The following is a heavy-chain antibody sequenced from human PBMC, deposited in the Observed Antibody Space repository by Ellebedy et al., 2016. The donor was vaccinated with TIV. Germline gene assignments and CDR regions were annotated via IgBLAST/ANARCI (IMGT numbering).Heavy chain of an antibody. D-gene: IGHD3-22*01. Sequence: PGGSLRLSCPASGFTFSSYGMHWVPHAQGKGLEWVAVLWYDGTNQYYADSVKGRFTISRDNSKNTLYLKMNSLRAEETAVYYCARFATYYYDRSGYYYDYYYGMDVWGQGTTVTVSS. CDR3: ARFATYYYDRSGYYYDYYYGMDV. CDR2: LWYDGTNQ. J-gene: IGHJ6*02. V-gene: IGHV3-33*01. CDR1: GFTFSSYG.